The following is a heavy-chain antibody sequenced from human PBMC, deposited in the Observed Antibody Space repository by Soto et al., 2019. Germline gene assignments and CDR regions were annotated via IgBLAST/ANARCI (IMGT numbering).Heavy chain of an antibody. V-gene: IGHV3-74*01. D-gene: IGHD3-3*01. CDR3: ARDFKNYDFWSGYGP. J-gene: IGHJ5*02. Sequence: GGSLRLSCAASGFTFSSYWMHWVRQALGKGLVWVSRINSDGSSTSYADSVKGRFTISRDNAKNTLYLQMNSLRAEDTAVYYCARDFKNYDFWSGYGPWGQGTLVTVSS. CDR2: INSDGSST. CDR1: GFTFSSYW.